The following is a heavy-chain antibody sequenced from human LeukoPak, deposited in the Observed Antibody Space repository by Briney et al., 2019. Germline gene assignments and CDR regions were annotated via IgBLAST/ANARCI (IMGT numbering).Heavy chain of an antibody. V-gene: IGHV3-23*01. D-gene: IGHD1-20*01. Sequence: GGSLRLSCAASGFTFSSYSMNWVRQAPGKGLEWVSAISGSGGSTYYADSVKGRFTISRDNSKNTLYLQMNSLRAEDTAVYYCANGLTGTDYWGQGTLVTVSS. CDR1: GFTFSSYS. J-gene: IGHJ4*02. CDR2: ISGSGGST. CDR3: ANGLTGTDY.